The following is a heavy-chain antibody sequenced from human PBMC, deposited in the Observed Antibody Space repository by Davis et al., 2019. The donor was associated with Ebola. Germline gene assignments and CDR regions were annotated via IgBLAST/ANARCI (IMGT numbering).Heavy chain of an antibody. D-gene: IGHD3-3*01. J-gene: IGHJ4*02. CDR3: AKGGDYFDFSSGYSKFDY. CDR1: GFNFNYFG. CDR2: IPYEGSKK. V-gene: IGHV3-30*02. Sequence: GESLKISCAFSGFNFNYFGMHSVRQAPGKGLEWVSFIPYEGSKKYYADSVKGRFTISRDNSKNTLYLQMNSLRAEDTAVYYCAKGGDYFDFSSGYSKFDYWGQGTRVTVSS.